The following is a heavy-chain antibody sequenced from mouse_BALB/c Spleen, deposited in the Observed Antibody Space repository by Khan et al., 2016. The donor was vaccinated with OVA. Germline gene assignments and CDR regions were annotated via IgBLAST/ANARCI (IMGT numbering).Heavy chain of an antibody. CDR1: GYTFTDYA. CDR2: ISTHYGNA. J-gene: IGHJ3*01. V-gene: IGHV1S137*01. Sequence: QVQLQQSGAELVRPGVSVKISCKGSGYTFTDYAMHWVKQRHAKSLEWIGVISTHYGNADYNQKFQGKASMTVDKSSSTAYMELARLTSEDSAIYDCARVGMVSYWGQGTLVTVSA. CDR3: ARVGMVSY. D-gene: IGHD2-10*02.